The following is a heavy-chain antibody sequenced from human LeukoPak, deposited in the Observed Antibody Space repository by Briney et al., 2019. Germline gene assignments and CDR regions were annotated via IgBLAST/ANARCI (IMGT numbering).Heavy chain of an antibody. Sequence: SETLSLTCTVSGGSISSSSYYWGWIRQPPGKGLEWIGSIYYSGSTYYNPSLKSRVTISVDTSKNQFSLKLSSVTAADTAVYYCARTYTMVDAFDIWGQGTMVTVSS. CDR2: IYYSGST. CDR1: GGSISSSSYY. J-gene: IGHJ3*02. D-gene: IGHD3-10*01. V-gene: IGHV4-39*07. CDR3: ARTYTMVDAFDI.